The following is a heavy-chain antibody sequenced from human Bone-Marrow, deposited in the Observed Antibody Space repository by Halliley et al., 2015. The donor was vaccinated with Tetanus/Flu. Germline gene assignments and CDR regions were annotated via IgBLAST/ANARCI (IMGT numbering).Heavy chain of an antibody. J-gene: IGHJ6*02. CDR2: IIPVFKSP. CDR1: GGTFSNYA. D-gene: IGHD2-8*02. Sequence: QMQLVQSGAEVKKPGSSVRVSCKTSGGTFSNYALSWVRQAPGQGLEWMGGIIPVFKSPRYAQRFQGKITITADESTTTAYMERSGLRSAAPALYYCARALVANRPYYYYGMDVWGQGTTVAVSS. CDR3: ARALVANRPYYYYGMDV. V-gene: IGHV1-69*01.